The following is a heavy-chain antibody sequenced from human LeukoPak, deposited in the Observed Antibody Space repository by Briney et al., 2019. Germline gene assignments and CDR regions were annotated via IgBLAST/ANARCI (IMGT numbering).Heavy chain of an antibody. CDR3: ARGYCSGGSCYSDY. Sequence: GGSLRLSCAASGFTFSNYEMNWVRQAPGKGLEWVSYISSSGSTTYYADSVKGRFTISRDNAKNSLYLQMNSLRAEDTAVYYCARGYCSGGSCYSDYWGQGTLVTVSS. CDR2: ISSSGSTT. J-gene: IGHJ4*02. CDR1: GFTFSNYE. V-gene: IGHV3-48*03. D-gene: IGHD2-15*01.